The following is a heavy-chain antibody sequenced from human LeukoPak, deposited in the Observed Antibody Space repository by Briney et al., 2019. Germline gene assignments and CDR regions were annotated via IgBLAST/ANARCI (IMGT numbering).Heavy chain of an antibody. V-gene: IGHV3-43*01. J-gene: IGHJ4*02. CDR1: GFIFDDCS. D-gene: IGHD5-24*01. CDR3: AKEMATIFFDY. Sequence: PGGSLRLSCAASGFIFDDCSMYWVRQAPGKGLEWVSLISWDGGNTYYADSVKGRFTISRDNSKNSLHLQMNSLRTEDTALYYCAKEMATIFFDYWGQGTLVTVSS. CDR2: ISWDGGNT.